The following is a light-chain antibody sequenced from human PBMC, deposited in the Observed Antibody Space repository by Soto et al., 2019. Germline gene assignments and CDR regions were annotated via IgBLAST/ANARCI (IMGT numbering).Light chain of an antibody. CDR1: QGIRID. J-gene: IGKJ1*01. Sequence: DIQMTQSPSSLSASVGDTVTITCRASQGIRIDLGWYQQKPGKAPKRLIYAASSLQSGVPSRFSGSGSGTEFILTISSLQPEDFATYYCQQYNSYSTFGQGTKVDIK. CDR2: AAS. V-gene: IGKV1-17*01. CDR3: QQYNSYST.